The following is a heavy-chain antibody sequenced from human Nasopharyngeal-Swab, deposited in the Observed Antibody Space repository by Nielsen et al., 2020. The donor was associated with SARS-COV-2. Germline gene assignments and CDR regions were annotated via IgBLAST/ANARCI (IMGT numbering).Heavy chain of an antibody. Sequence: SEPLSLTCAVPGGSISSSNWWSWVRRPPGKGLGWIGEIYHSGSTNYNPSLKSRVTISVDKSKNQFSLKLSSVTAADTAVYYCARRQLLWFGDGAFDIWGQGTMVTVSS. CDR2: IYHSGST. CDR1: GGSISSSNW. CDR3: ARRQLLWFGDGAFDI. J-gene: IGHJ3*02. V-gene: IGHV4-4*02. D-gene: IGHD3-10*01.